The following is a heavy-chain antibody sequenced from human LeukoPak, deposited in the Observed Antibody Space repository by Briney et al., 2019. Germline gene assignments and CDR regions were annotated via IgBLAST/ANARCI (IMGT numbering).Heavy chain of an antibody. CDR1: GFTFSGYS. Sequence: PGGSLRLSCAASGFTFSGYSMNWVRQAPGKGLEWVSSISSKSNYIYYADSVKGRFTISRDNAKNSLYLQMNSLRVEDTAVYYCARDLTGGGNTVAPVWGQGTLVTVSS. V-gene: IGHV3-21*01. CDR2: ISSKSNYI. J-gene: IGHJ4*02. CDR3: ARDLTGGGNTVAPV. D-gene: IGHD5-12*01.